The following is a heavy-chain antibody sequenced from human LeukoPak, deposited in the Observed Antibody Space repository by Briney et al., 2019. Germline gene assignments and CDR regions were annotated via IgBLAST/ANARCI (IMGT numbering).Heavy chain of an antibody. CDR2: INHSGST. D-gene: IGHD6-19*01. J-gene: IGHJ3*02. CDR1: GGSFSGYY. CDR3: AREGQHSSGWSYDAFDI. V-gene: IGHV4-34*01. Sequence: SETLSLTCAVYGGSFSGYYWSWIRQPPGKGLEWIGEINHSGSTNYNPSLKSRVTISVDTSKNQFSLKLSSVTAADTAVYYCAREGQHSSGWSYDAFDIWGQGTMVTVSS.